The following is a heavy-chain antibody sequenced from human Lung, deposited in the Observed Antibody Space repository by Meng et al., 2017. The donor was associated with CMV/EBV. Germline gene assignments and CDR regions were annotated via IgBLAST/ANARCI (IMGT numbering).Heavy chain of an antibody. CDR2: IIPIFGTP. CDR1: GGTFIMYA. D-gene: IGHD7-27*01. V-gene: IGHV1-69*05. J-gene: IGHJ4*02. CDR3: TRDRRGRSNWEYYFDY. Sequence: AXVSXXAPGGTFIMYAVSWVRQAPGQGREWVGGIIPIFGTPNYPQKFQGRVTISTDESTHTVYMALSSLTSEDTAVYYCTRDRRGRSNWEYYFDYWGQGTXVTVSS.